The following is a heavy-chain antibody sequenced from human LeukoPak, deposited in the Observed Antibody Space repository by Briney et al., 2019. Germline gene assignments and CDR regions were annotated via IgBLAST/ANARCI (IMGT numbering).Heavy chain of an antibody. Sequence: ASVTVSCKASGYTFTSNYIHWVRQAPGQGLEWMGMIYPRDGSTSYAQKFQGRVTVTRDTSTSTVHMELSGLRSEDTAVYYCARGTGTRVAPYYFDHWGQGTLVTVSS. CDR2: IYPRDGST. V-gene: IGHV1-46*01. CDR1: GYTFTSNY. J-gene: IGHJ4*02. CDR3: ARGTGTRVAPYYFDH. D-gene: IGHD1-1*01.